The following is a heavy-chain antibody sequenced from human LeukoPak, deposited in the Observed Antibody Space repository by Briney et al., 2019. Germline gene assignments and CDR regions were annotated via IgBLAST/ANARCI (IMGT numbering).Heavy chain of an antibody. CDR1: GFTFSDYY. Sequence: GGSLRLSCAASGFTFSDYYMSWVRQAPGKGLEWVSAISGSGGTTYYADSVKGRFTISRDNAQNSLFLQMNSLRAEDTAVYYCARRVPNQVITDYFDYWGQETLVTVSS. D-gene: IGHD3-16*01. J-gene: IGHJ4*02. V-gene: IGHV3-11*04. CDR2: ISGSGGTT. CDR3: ARRVPNQVITDYFDY.